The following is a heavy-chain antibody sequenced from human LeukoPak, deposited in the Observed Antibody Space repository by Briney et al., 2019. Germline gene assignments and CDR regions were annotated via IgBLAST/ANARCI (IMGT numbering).Heavy chain of an antibody. D-gene: IGHD5-18*01. Sequence: PGGSQRLSCAASGFTLSSYWMSWVRQAPGKGLEWVSSISSSSSYIYYADSVKGRFTISRDNAKNSLYLQMNSLRAEDTAVFYCARTFYTDVDTALLTSLDYWGQGTLVTVSS. CDR2: ISSSSSYI. J-gene: IGHJ4*02. V-gene: IGHV3-21*01. CDR1: GFTLSSYW. CDR3: ARTFYTDVDTALLTSLDY.